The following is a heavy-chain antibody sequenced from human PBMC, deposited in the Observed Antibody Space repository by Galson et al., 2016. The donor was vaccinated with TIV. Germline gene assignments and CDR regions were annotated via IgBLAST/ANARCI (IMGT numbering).Heavy chain of an antibody. V-gene: IGHV1-69*06. CDR3: ARGSGDTYYYYFGMDV. CDR2: NIPIFGTA. Sequence: SVKVSCKASGATFNKYAISWVRQAPGQGLEWMGGNIPIFGTANYAQKFQGRVTITPDKFPSAAYMELNSLRSEDTAVYYCARGSGDTYYYYFGMDVWGQGTTVTVSS. J-gene: IGHJ6*02. CDR1: GATFNKYA. D-gene: IGHD4-17*01.